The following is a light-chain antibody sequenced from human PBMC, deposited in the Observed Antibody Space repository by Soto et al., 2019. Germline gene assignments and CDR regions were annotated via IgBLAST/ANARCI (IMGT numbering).Light chain of an antibody. CDR1: QSLSSS. Sequence: EIVLTQSPATLSLSPGERATLSCGASQSLSSSLAWYQQKPGQAPRLLIYDASNRATGIPARFSGSGSGTDFTLTISRLEPEDFAVYYCQQYGSIPWTFGQGTKVDIK. V-gene: IGKV3-11*01. CDR2: DAS. CDR3: QQYGSIPWT. J-gene: IGKJ1*01.